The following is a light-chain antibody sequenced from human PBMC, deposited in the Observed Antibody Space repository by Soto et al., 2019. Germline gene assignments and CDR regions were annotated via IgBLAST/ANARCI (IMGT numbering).Light chain of an antibody. J-gene: IGKJ5*01. Sequence: AIQLTQSPSSLSASVGDRVTITCRASQGISSALAWYQQKPGKAPKLLIYDASSLESGVPSRFSGSGSGTDFTLTISSLQPEDVATCYCQQFNSYPITFGQGTRLEIK. CDR2: DAS. CDR3: QQFNSYPIT. V-gene: IGKV1-13*02. CDR1: QGISSA.